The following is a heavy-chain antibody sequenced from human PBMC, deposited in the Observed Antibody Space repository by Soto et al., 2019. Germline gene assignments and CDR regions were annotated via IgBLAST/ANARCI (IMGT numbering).Heavy chain of an antibody. Sequence: QVHLVQSGAEVKKPGASVKVSCKASGYSLTTHYMHWVRQAPGEGLERLGRIDPSGTSTTYAVKFQGRVTMSRDTSTSTVYLEVASLRSADTAVYFCARETGGYCAAGSCYYFDYWGQGTLVSVSS. CDR1: GYSLTTHY. CDR3: ARETGGYCAAGSCYYFDY. CDR2: IDPSGTST. V-gene: IGHV1-46*01. J-gene: IGHJ4*02. D-gene: IGHD2-8*02.